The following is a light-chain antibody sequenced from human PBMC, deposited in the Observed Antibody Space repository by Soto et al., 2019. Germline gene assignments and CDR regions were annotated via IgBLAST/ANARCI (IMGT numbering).Light chain of an antibody. V-gene: IGLV2-14*01. CDR1: SSDVGGYNF. CDR2: DVS. J-gene: IGLJ1*01. Sequence: QSALPQPASVSGSPGQSITISCTGTSSDVGGYNFVSWYQQHPGKAPNLRIYDVSDRPSGVSNRFSGSKSGNAASLTISGLQAEDEADYYCSSYTSSSTYVFGTGTKVTVL. CDR3: SSYTSSSTYV.